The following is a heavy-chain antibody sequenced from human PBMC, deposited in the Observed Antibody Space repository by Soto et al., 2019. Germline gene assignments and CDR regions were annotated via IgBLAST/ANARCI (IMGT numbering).Heavy chain of an antibody. Sequence: PSETLSLTCTVSGGSISSGDYYWSWIRQPPGKGLEWIGYIYYSGSTYYNPSLKSRVTISVDTSKNQFSLKLSSVTAADTAVYYCARGRGIYDILTGHPYYYYGIDVWGQGSSVTVSS. V-gene: IGHV4-30-4*01. D-gene: IGHD3-9*01. CDR2: IYYSGST. J-gene: IGHJ6*02. CDR3: ARGRGIYDILTGHPYYYYGIDV. CDR1: GGSISSGDYY.